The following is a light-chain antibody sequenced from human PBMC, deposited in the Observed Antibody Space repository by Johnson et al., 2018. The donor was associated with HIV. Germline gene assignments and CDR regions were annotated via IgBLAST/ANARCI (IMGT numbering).Light chain of an antibody. V-gene: IGLV1-51*01. CDR2: DNN. CDR1: SSNIGNNY. Sequence: QSVLTQPPSVSAAPGQKVTISCSGSSSNIGNNYVSWYQQLPGTAPKLLIYDNNKRPSGIPDRFSGSKSGTSATLGITGLQTGDEAAYYFGTWDRSLSAGLPYVFGTGTKVTVL. CDR3: GTWDRSLSAGLPYV. J-gene: IGLJ1*01.